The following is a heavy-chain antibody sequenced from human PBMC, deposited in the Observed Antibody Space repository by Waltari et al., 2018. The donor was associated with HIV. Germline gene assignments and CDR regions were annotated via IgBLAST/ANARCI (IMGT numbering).Heavy chain of an antibody. V-gene: IGHV7-4-1*02. CDR1: GYSFLPYA. J-gene: IGHJ4*02. CDR2: INTKTGSR. Sequence: QVQLVQSGSALKTPGASVTVSCKASGYSFLPYAMTWVRQAPGQGLEWMGWINTKTGSRTYAQGFTGRFVCSLDTSVSTAYLQISGLKAEDTAVYYCARGPGRSLDSWGQGTLVTVSS. CDR3: ARGPGRSLDS. D-gene: IGHD3-10*01.